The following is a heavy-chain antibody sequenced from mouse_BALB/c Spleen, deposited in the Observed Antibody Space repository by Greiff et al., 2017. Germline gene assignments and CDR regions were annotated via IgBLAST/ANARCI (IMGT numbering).Heavy chain of an antibody. D-gene: IGHD6-1*01. V-gene: IGHV5-12-2*01. Sequence: EVKLVASGGGLVQPGGSLKLSCAASGFTFSSYTMSWVRQTPEKRLEWVAYISNGGGSTYYPDTVKGRFTISRDNAKNTLYLQMSSLKSEDTAMYYCASDNGYAMDYWGQGTSVTVSS. J-gene: IGHJ4*01. CDR2: ISNGGGST. CDR1: GFTFSSYT. CDR3: ASDNGYAMDY.